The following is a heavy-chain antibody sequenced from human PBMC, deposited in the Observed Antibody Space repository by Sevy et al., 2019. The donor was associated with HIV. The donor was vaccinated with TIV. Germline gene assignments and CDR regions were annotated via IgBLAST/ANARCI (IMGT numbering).Heavy chain of an antibody. CDR1: GFTFNTYN. V-gene: IGHV3-21*01. J-gene: IGHJ6*02. D-gene: IGHD1-26*01. Sequence: GGSLRLSCGASGFTFNTYNFNWVRQAPGKGLECVSSISSTSTYIYYADSVRGRFTISRDNAKNSLYLKMNNLRAEDTAIYYCARDGGATDYGMDVWGLGTTVTVSS. CDR2: ISSTSTYI. CDR3: ARDGGATDYGMDV.